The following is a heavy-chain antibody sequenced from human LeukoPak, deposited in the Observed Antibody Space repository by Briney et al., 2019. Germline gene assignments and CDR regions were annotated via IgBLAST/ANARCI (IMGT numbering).Heavy chain of an antibody. Sequence: GASVKVSCRASGYTFTNYDINWVRQATGQGLESMGWMNPNSGNTGYAQKFQGRVTITRNTSISTAYMELSSLRSEDTAVYYCFTSYNSYMDVWGKGTTVTVSS. D-gene: IGHD2-2*01. CDR1: GYTFTNYD. CDR2: MNPNSGNT. V-gene: IGHV1-8*03. J-gene: IGHJ6*03. CDR3: FTSYNSYMDV.